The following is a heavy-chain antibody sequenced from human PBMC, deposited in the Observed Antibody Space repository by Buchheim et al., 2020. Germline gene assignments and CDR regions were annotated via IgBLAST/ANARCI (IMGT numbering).Heavy chain of an antibody. CDR2: IYYSGST. Sequence: VQLQESGPGLVKPSQTLSFTCTVFGGSISSGGYYWSWIRQHPGKGLEWIGYIYYSGSTYYNPSIKSRVTISVDTSKNQFSLKLSSVTAADAAVYYCARFARYIVVDQNFDYWGQGTL. CDR3: ARFARYIVVDQNFDY. D-gene: IGHD2-2*01. V-gene: IGHV4-31*03. J-gene: IGHJ4*02. CDR1: GGSISSGGYY.